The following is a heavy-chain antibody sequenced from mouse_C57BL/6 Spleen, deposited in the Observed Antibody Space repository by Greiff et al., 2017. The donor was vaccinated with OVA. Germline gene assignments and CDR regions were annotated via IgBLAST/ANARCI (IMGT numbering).Heavy chain of an antibody. CDR3: ARNYGSSYDFDY. V-gene: IGHV1-55*01. J-gene: IGHJ2*01. D-gene: IGHD1-1*01. CDR1: GYTFTSYW. CDR2: IYPGSGST. Sequence: QVHVKQPGAELVKPGASVKMSCKASGYTFTSYWITWVKQRPGQGLEWIGDIYPGSGSTNYNEKFKSKATLTVDTSSSTAYMQLSSLTSEDSAVYYCARNYGSSYDFDYWGQGTTLTVSS.